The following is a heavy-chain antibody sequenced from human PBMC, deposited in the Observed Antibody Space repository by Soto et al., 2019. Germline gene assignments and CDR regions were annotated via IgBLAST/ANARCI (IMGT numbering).Heavy chain of an antibody. CDR1: GGSFSGYY. J-gene: IGHJ6*02. D-gene: IGHD5-12*01. CDR2: INHSGST. CDR3: AKGRKRGYGWGDYYYYGMDG. V-gene: IGHV4-34*01. Sequence: SETLSHTCSVYGGSFSGYYWSWIRQPPGKGLEWIGEINHSGSTNYNPSLKSRVTISVDTSKNQFSLKLSSVTAADTAVYYCAKGRKRGYGWGDYYYYGMDGWGQGTTVTVSS.